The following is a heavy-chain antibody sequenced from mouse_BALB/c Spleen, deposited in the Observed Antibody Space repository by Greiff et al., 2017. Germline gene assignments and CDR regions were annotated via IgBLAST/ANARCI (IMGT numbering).Heavy chain of an antibody. V-gene: IGHV1-69*01. CDR1: GYTFTDYW. Sequence: QVQLQQPGAELVMPGASVKMSCKASGYTFTDYWMHWVKQRPGQGLEWIGVIETSDSYTSHNHRITGKATLTVDESSNTACIQLSSLTSEDSAVYCCTREDYDRGYAMDYWGQGTTVTVSS. CDR3: TREDYDRGYAMDY. CDR2: IETSDSYT. J-gene: IGHJ4*01. D-gene: IGHD2-4*01.